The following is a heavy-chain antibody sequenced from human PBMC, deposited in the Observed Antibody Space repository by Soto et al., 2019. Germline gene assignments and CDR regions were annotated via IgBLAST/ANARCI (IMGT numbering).Heavy chain of an antibody. CDR3: AREAPYGRTRYWHGMDV. CDR2: INPNSGGT. D-gene: IGHD1-26*01. CDR1: GYTFTGYY. Sequence: QVQLVQSGAEVKKPGASVKVSCKASGYTFTGYYMHWVRQAPGQGLEWMGWINPNSGGTNYAQKFQGWVTMTRDTSISTVYMELSRLRSDDTAVYYCAREAPYGRTRYWHGMDVWGQGTTVTVSS. J-gene: IGHJ6*02. V-gene: IGHV1-2*04.